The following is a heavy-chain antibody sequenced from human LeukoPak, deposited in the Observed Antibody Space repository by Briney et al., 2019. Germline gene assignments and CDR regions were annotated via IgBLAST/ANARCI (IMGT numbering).Heavy chain of an antibody. Sequence: GGSLRLSCEASGFTFSNSAMSWVRQAPGKGLEWVSAISGSGGATYYADSVKGRFTISRDNSKNTLYLQMNSLRAEDTAVYYCAKGGGSILFDYWGQGTLVTVSS. J-gene: IGHJ4*02. CDR1: GFTFSNSA. CDR2: ISGSGGAT. V-gene: IGHV3-23*01. CDR3: AKGGGSILFDY. D-gene: IGHD1-26*01.